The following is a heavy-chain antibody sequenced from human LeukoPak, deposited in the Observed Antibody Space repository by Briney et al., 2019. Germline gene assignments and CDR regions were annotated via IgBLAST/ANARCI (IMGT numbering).Heavy chain of an antibody. CDR3: ARLGVRTMTFDY. CDR2: IIPIFGTA. J-gene: IGHJ4*02. Sequence: ASVKVSCEASGGTFSSYAISWVRQAPGQGLEWMGRIIPIFGTANYAQKFQGRVTITTDESTSTAYMELSSLRSEDTAVYYCARLGVRTMTFDYWGQGTLVTVSS. CDR1: GGTFSSYA. D-gene: IGHD3-22*01. V-gene: IGHV1-69*05.